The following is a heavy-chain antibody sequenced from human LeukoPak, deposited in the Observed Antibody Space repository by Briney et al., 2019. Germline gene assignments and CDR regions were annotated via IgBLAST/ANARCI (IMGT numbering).Heavy chain of an antibody. Sequence: GGSLRLSCAASGFTFSNYNMNWVRQAPGKGLEWVSAISGSGGSTYYADSVKGRFTISRDNSKNTLYLQMNSLRAEDTAVYYCAKWGYYYDSSGYYPLTYYFDYWGQGTLVTVSS. V-gene: IGHV3-23*01. CDR2: ISGSGGST. J-gene: IGHJ4*02. CDR1: GFTFSNYN. CDR3: AKWGYYYDSSGYYPLTYYFDY. D-gene: IGHD3-22*01.